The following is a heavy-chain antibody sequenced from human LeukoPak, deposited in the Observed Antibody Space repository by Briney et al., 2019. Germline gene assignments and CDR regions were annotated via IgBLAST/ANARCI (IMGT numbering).Heavy chain of an antibody. Sequence: PGGSLRLSCAASGFSFSSYWMHWVRQAPGKGLMWVSRIESNGLTLYADSVGDRFTISRDNGKNTIYLQMNSLRVDDTAIYYCAKAATYFYGSVTYDWFESWGQGTLVTVSS. J-gene: IGHJ5*01. V-gene: IGHV3-74*01. CDR2: IESNGLT. CDR3: AKAATYFYGSVTYDWFES. CDR1: GFSFSSYW. D-gene: IGHD3-10*01.